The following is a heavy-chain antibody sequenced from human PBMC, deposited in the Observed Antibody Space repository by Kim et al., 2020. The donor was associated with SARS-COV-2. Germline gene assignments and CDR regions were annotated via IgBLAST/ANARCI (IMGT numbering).Heavy chain of an antibody. D-gene: IGHD1-26*01. CDR1: GGSFSGYY. J-gene: IGHJ5*02. CDR3: ARGAREWFDP. CDR2: INHSGST. Sequence: SETLSLTCAVYGGSFSGYYWNGNRQPPGKGLEWIGEINHSGSTNYNPSLKSRVTISVDTSKNQFSLKLSSVTAADTAVYYCARGAREWFDPWGQGTLVTVSS. V-gene: IGHV4-34*01.